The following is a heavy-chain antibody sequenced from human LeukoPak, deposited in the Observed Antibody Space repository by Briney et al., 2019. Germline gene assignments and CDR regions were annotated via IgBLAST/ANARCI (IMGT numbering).Heavy chain of an antibody. V-gene: IGHV4-4*07. CDR1: GGSINNYY. J-gene: IGHJ4*02. Sequence: SETLSLTCTVSGGSINNYYWSWMWQPAGKGLEWIGRIYSSGSTNYNPSPKSRVTMSVDTPKNQFSLKLSSVTAADTAIYYCARSPRDSNWLDYWGQGTLVTVSS. CDR3: ARSPRDSNWLDY. CDR2: IYSSGST. D-gene: IGHD4-11*01.